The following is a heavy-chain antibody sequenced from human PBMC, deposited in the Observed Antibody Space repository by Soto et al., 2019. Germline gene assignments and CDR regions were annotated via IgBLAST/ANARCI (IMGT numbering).Heavy chain of an antibody. V-gene: IGHV4-30-4*01. CDR2: IYYSGST. CDR3: ARASDRWKLLNPNWFDP. J-gene: IGHJ5*02. D-gene: IGHD1-26*01. CDR1: GGSISSGDYY. Sequence: PSETLSLTCTVSGGSISSGDYYWSWIRQPPGKGLEWIGYIYYSGSTYYNPSLKSRVTISVDTSKNQFSLELSSVPAADTAVYYCARASDRWKLLNPNWFDPWGQGTLVTVSS.